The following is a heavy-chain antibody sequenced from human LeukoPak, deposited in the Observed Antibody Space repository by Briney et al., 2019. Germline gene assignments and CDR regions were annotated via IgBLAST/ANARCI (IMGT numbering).Heavy chain of an antibody. CDR3: VRDVDY. J-gene: IGHJ4*02. CDR1: GYSMTSGYF. CDR2: IHHSGST. Sequence: SETLSLTCTVSGYSMTSGYFRGWFRQPPGKGLEWIGSIHHSGSTYYNPSLKSRVTISVATSKNQFSLKLNSVTAADTAVYYCVRDVDYWGQGTLVTVSS. V-gene: IGHV4-38-2*02.